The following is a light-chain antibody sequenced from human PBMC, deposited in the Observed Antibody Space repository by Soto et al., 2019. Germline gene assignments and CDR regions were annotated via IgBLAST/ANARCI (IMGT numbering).Light chain of an antibody. V-gene: IGLV1-36*01. J-gene: IGLJ3*02. Sequence: QSVLTQPPSVSEAPRQRVTISCSGSSSNIGNNAVNWYQQVPGKAPKLLIYYDDLLPSGVSDRFSGSKSGTSASLAISGLQSEDEADYYCAAWDDSLNGRVFGGGTKVTVL. CDR3: AAWDDSLNGRV. CDR2: YDD. CDR1: SSNIGNNA.